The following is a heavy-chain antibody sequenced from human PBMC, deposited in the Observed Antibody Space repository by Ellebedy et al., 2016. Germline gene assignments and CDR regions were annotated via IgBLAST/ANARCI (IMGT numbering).Heavy chain of an antibody. D-gene: IGHD4-11*01. CDR1: GFTFSSYS. Sequence: GGSLRLSCAASGFTFSSYSINWVRQAPGKGLEWVSYISSSSSTIYYADSVKGRFTFSRENAKNSLYLQMNSLRAEDTAVYYCAREDRRGTVWGQGTLVTVSS. J-gene: IGHJ4*02. CDR3: AREDRRGTV. CDR2: ISSSSSTI. V-gene: IGHV3-48*04.